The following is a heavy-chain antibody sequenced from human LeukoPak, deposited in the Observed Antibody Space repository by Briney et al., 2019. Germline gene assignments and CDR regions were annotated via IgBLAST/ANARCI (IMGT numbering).Heavy chain of an antibody. CDR1: GFTFSSYS. CDR3: ARESRGPWGGYYDLDY. J-gene: IGHJ4*02. D-gene: IGHD3-22*01. Sequence: PGGSLRLSCAASGFTFSSYSMNWVRQAPGKGLEWVSYISSSSTIYYADSVKGRFTISRDNAKNSLYLQMNSLRAEDTAVYYCARESRGPWGGYYDLDYWGQGTLVTVSS. V-gene: IGHV3-48*01. CDR2: ISSSSTI.